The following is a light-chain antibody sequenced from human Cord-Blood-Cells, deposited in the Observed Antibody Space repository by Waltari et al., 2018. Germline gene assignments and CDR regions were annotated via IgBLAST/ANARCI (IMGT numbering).Light chain of an antibody. V-gene: IGLV2-23*02. J-gene: IGLJ1*01. CDR1: SSDVGSYNL. CDR3: CSYAGSSTYV. CDR2: EVS. Sequence: QSALTQPASVSGSPGQSITISCTGTSSDVGSYNLVSWYQQHPGKAPKLMIYEVSRRPSGVANRVSGSKSGNTASRTISVLQAEDEADYYCCSYAGSSTYVFGTGTKVTVL.